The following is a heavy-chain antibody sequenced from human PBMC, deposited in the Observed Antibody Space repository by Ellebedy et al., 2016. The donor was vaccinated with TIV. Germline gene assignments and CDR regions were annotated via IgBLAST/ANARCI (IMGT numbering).Heavy chain of an antibody. V-gene: IGHV4-59*01. CDR1: GGSISSYY. CDR2: IYYSGST. D-gene: IGHD3-3*01. Sequence: SETLSLTCTVSGGSISSYYWSWIRQPPGKGLEWIGYIYYSGSTNYNPSLKSRVTISVDTSKNQFSLKLSSVTAADTAVYYCARGPYYDFWSGYPYYYYGMDVWGQGITVTVSS. CDR3: ARGPYYDFWSGYPYYYYGMDV. J-gene: IGHJ6*02.